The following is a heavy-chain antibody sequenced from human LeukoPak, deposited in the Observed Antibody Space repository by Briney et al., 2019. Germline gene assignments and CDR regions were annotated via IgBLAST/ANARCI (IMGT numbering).Heavy chain of an antibody. Sequence: EASVKVSCKASGYTFTGYYMHWVRQAPGQGLEWMGWISAYNGNTNYAQKLQGRVTMTTDTSTSTAYMELRSLRSDDTAVYYCARDYCSSTSCYYYYYMDVWGKGTTVTVSS. V-gene: IGHV1-18*04. CDR1: GYTFTGYY. J-gene: IGHJ6*03. D-gene: IGHD2-2*01. CDR2: ISAYNGNT. CDR3: ARDYCSSTSCYYYYYMDV.